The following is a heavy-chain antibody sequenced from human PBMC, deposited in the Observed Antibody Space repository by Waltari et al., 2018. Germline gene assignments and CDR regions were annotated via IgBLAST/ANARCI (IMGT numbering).Heavy chain of an antibody. Sequence: QVQLVESGGGVVQPGRSLRLSCAASGFTFSSYAMHWVRQAPGKGLEWVAVISYDGSNKYYADSVKGRFTISRDNSKNTLYLQMNSLRAEDTAVYYCARDVGYMDVWGKGTTVTVSS. J-gene: IGHJ6*03. CDR1: GFTFSSYA. CDR3: ARDVGYMDV. CDR2: ISYDGSNK. V-gene: IGHV3-30-3*01.